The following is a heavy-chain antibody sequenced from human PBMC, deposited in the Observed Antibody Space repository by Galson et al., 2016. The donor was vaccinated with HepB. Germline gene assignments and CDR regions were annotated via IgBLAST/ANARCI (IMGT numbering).Heavy chain of an antibody. Sequence: SETLSLTCTVSGGSISSGDYHWNWIRQPPGKGLEWIGYVFDSGRTNYNPSLKSRATISVDTSSNQFSLKLSFVAAADTAMYYCAREYTSSWSATYYYGMAVWGQGTTVTVSS. CDR1: GGSISSGDYH. CDR2: VFDSGRT. D-gene: IGHD6-13*01. V-gene: IGHV4-61*08. J-gene: IGHJ6*02. CDR3: AREYTSSWSATYYYGMAV.